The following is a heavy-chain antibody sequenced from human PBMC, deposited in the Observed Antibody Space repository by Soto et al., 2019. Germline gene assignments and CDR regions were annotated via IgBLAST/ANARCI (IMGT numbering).Heavy chain of an antibody. V-gene: IGHV3-74*01. J-gene: IGHJ4*02. CDR3: ARDLPAAEDY. Sequence: EVQLVASGGGLVQPGGSLRLSCAASGFTFSRYWMHWVRQAPGKGLVWVSHINSDGSSTNYADSVKGRFTISRDNAKNTLYLQVNSLRAEDTALYYCARDLPAAEDYWGQGTLVTVSS. CDR2: INSDGSST. D-gene: IGHD6-25*01. CDR1: GFTFSRYW.